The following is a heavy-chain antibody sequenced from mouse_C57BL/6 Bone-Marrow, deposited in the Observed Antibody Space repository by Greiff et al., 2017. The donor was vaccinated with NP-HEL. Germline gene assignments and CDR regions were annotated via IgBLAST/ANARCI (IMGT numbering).Heavy chain of an antibody. Sequence: EVMLVESGGGLEQPGGSMKLSCAASGFTFSDAWMDWVRQSPEKGLEWVAEIRNKANNHATYYAESVKGRFTISRDDSKSSVYLQMNSLRAEDTGIYYCTRSTTVVAKDYWGQGTTLTVSS. V-gene: IGHV6-6*01. D-gene: IGHD1-1*01. J-gene: IGHJ2*01. CDR3: TRSTTVVAKDY. CDR1: GFTFSDAW. CDR2: IRNKANNHAT.